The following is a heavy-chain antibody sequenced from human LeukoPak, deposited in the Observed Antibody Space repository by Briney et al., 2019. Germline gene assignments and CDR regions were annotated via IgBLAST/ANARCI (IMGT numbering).Heavy chain of an antibody. CDR1: GFTFTGYY. D-gene: IGHD6-19*01. CDR2: INPNSGGT. Sequence: ASVKVSCKASGFTFTGYYMHWVRQAPGQGLEWMGWINPNSGGTNYAQKFQGRVTMTRDTSISTAYMELSRLRSDDTAVYYCARVPSSGWKYYFDYWGQGTLVTVSS. V-gene: IGHV1-2*02. CDR3: ARVPSSGWKYYFDY. J-gene: IGHJ4*02.